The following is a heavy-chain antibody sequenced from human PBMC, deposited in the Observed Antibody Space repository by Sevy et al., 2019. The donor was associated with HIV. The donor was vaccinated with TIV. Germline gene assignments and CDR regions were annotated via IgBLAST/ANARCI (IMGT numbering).Heavy chain of an antibody. CDR2: ISGSGGKT. V-gene: IGHV3-23*01. D-gene: IGHD3-3*01. Sequence: GGSLRLSCAASGFTFSTYAMSWVRQAPGKGLEWVSGISGSGGKTYYADSVKGRLTISRDNSKNTLYLQMNSLRAEDTAVYYCAKGPSGEWLLIAVDTWGQGTMVTVSS. J-gene: IGHJ3*02. CDR3: AKGPSGEWLLIAVDT. CDR1: GFTFSTYA.